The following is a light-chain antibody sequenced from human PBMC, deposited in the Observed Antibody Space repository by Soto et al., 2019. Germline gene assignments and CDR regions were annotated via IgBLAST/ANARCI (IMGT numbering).Light chain of an antibody. V-gene: IGKV1-5*03. Sequence: DIQMTQCPSTLSASVGDSVTITFRASQSISSWLAWYQQKPGKAPKLLIYKASSLESGVPSRFSGSGSGTEFTLTISSLQPDDFATYYCQQYNSYPYTFGQGTRLEIK. CDR2: KAS. CDR1: QSISSW. J-gene: IGKJ5*01. CDR3: QQYNSYPYT.